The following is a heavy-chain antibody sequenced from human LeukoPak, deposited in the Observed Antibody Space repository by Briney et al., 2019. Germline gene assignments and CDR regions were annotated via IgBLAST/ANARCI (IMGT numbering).Heavy chain of an antibody. Sequence: PVGSLRLSCAASGFTFSSYAMSWVRQAPGKGLEWVSAISGSGGSTYYADSVKGRFTISRDNSKNTLYLQMNSLRAEDTVVYYCARGERSSGWYQVPPVAFDIWGQRTMVTVSS. D-gene: IGHD6-19*01. CDR2: ISGSGGST. V-gene: IGHV3-23*01. CDR1: GFTFSSYA. CDR3: ARGERSSGWYQVPPVAFDI. J-gene: IGHJ3*02.